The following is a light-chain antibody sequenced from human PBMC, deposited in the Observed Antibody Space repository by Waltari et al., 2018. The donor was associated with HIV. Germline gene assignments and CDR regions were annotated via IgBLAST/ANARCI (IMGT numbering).Light chain of an antibody. Sequence: QSALTQPPSASGSPGQSVAISCTGPSSDVGGSNSVSWHQQHPGKAPKLLIYAVNKRPSGVPDRFSGSKSGNTASLTVSGLQVDDEADYYCSSFSDNNRIVFGTGTRVTVL. CDR2: AVN. J-gene: IGLJ1*01. CDR1: SSDVGGSNS. CDR3: SSFSDNNRIV. V-gene: IGLV2-8*01.